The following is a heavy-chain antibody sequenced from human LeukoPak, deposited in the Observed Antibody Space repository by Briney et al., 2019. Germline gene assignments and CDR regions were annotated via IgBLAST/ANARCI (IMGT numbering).Heavy chain of an antibody. CDR3: TRGYNYGMDV. CDR2: IKSKSDGGTT. D-gene: IGHD5-18*01. Sequence: GGSLRLSCAVSGFTFSNAWMTWVRQAPGKGLEWVGRIKSKSDGGTTDYTAPVKGRFTTSRDDSKNTLYLQMNSLKTEDTAIYYCTRGYNYGMDVWGQGTTVTVSS. J-gene: IGHJ6*02. V-gene: IGHV3-15*01. CDR1: GFTFSNAW.